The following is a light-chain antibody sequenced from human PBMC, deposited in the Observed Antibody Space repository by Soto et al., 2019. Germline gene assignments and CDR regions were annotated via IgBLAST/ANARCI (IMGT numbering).Light chain of an antibody. CDR2: AAS. V-gene: IGKV1-39*01. CDR3: QQSYSTPPVT. CDR1: QSISTY. Sequence: DIQMTQSPSSLSASVGDRVTITCRASQSISTYLNWYQQKPGKAPKLLISAASSLLSGVQSRFSGSGSGTDFTLTISSLQPEDFATYYCQQSYSTPPVTFGPGTKVDIK. J-gene: IGKJ3*01.